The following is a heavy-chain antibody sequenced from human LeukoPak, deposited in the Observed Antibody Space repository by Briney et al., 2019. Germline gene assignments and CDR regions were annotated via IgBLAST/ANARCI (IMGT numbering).Heavy chain of an antibody. CDR2: ISPGDSQT. CDR3: VRAPLGHCSGSICYPYFDY. D-gene: IGHD2-15*01. CDR1: GYNFPSYW. V-gene: IGHV5-51*01. J-gene: IGHJ4*02. Sequence: GESLKISCKASGYNFPSYWIAWVRQMPGKGLEWMGIISPGDSQTRYRPSFQGQVTISSDKSITTAYLQWSSLKVSDTAMYYCVRAPLGHCSGSICYPYFDYWGQGTLVTVSP.